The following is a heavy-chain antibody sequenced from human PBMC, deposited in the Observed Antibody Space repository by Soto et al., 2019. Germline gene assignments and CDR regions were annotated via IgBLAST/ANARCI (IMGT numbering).Heavy chain of an antibody. V-gene: IGHV4-59*08. CDR2: IYYSGSA. D-gene: IGHD1-26*01. J-gene: IGHJ4*02. Sequence: SESLSLTCTVSGGSISNFYGSWIRQSPGKGLEWIGYIYYSGSANYNPSLQSRVSISIDTSKDQFSLKLSSVTAADTAIYYCAKGNGYYFYWGPGTLVTVSS. CDR1: GGSISNFY. CDR3: AKGNGYYFY.